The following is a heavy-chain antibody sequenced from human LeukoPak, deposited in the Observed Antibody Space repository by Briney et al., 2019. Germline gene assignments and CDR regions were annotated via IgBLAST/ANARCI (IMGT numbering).Heavy chain of an antibody. D-gene: IGHD1-26*01. CDR2: ISSSGSGGNT. J-gene: IGHJ2*01. CDR3: AKDRTVGASYWYFDL. Sequence: GGSLRLSCAASGFTFSSYWMHWVRQAPGKGLEWVSGISSSGSGGNTYYADSVKGWFTISRDSSRNTLFLHMNTLRAEDTAIYYCAKDRTVGASYWYFDLWGRGTLVTVSS. CDR1: GFTFSSYW. V-gene: IGHV3-23*01.